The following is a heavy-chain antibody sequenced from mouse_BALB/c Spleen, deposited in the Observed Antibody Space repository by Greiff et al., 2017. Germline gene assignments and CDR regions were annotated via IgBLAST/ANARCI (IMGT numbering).Heavy chain of an antibody. CDR3: NAYGYDFAY. CDR2: IDPENGDT. V-gene: IGHV14-4*02. CDR1: GFNIKDYY. D-gene: IGHD2-2*01. J-gene: IGHJ3*01. Sequence: EVKLQESGAELVRSGASVKLSCTASGFNIKDYYMHWVKQRPEQGLEWIGWIDPENGDTEYAPKFQGKATMTADTSSNTAYLQLSSLTSEDTAVYYCNAYGYDFAYWGQGTLVTVSA.